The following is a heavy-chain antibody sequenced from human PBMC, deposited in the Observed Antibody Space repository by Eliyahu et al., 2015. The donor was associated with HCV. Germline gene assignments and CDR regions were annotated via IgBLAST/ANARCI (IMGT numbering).Heavy chain of an antibody. CDR3: ARHSMQYFYAGRGYPEILHYFDY. J-gene: IGHJ4*01. CDR2: IDPSDSKT. Sequence: EVQLVQSGAEVKKPGXSLSISCKGSGYSFTXFWITWVRQMPGKGLEWMGRIDPSDSKTNYSPSXQGHVTFSGDKSTNTVYLQWSSLKASDTATYYCARHSMQYFYAGRGYPEILHYFDYWGQGTLVTVSS. CDR1: GYSFTXFW. D-gene: IGHD3-22*01. V-gene: IGHV5-10-1*03.